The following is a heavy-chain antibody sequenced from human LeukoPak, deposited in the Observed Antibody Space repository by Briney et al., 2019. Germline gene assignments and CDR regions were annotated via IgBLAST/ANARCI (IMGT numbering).Heavy chain of an antibody. J-gene: IGHJ6*03. CDR1: GGSISSDY. V-gene: IGHV4-59*01. CDR3: ASLEVLPNPYYYYYYMDV. D-gene: IGHD1-14*01. Sequence: SEPLSLPSPVAGGSISSDYWRWIRPPPGKGVGWGGCSYYIGITNYTPPLNSRLTISVDTSKNQFSLKLSSLTAADTAVYYCASLEVLPNPYYYYYYMDVWGKGTAVTVSS. CDR2: SYYIGIT.